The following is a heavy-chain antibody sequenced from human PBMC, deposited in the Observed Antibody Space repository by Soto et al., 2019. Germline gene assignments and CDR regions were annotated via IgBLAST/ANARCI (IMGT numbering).Heavy chain of an antibody. J-gene: IGHJ5*02. CDR1: GGSISSYY. CDR2: IYYSGST. CDR3: ARVFYSSGWLFRWFDP. V-gene: IGHV4-59*01. Sequence: SETLSLTCTVSGGSISSYYWSWIRQPPGKGLEWIGYIYYSGSTNYNPSLKSRVTISVDTSKNQFSLKLSSVTAADTAVYYCARVFYSSGWLFRWFDPWGQGALVTVSS. D-gene: IGHD6-19*01.